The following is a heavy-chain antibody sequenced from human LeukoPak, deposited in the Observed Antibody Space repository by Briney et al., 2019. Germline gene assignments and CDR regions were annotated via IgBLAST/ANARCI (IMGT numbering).Heavy chain of an antibody. CDR1: GASISSFS. CDR2: ISYSGST. D-gene: IGHD3-16*01. CDR3: ARWAGGGNRGFDY. Sequence: SETLSLTCTVSGASISSFSWSWLRQPAGKGVELIGYISYSGSTNYNPSLKSRVTISVDTSRNQLSLKLSSVTAADTAVYYCARWAGGGNRGFDYWGQGTLVTVSA. V-gene: IGHV4-59*01. J-gene: IGHJ4*02.